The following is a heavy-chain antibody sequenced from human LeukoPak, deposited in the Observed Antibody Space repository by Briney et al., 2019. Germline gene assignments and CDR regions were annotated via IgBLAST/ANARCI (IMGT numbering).Heavy chain of an antibody. J-gene: IGHJ4*02. Sequence: SETLSLTCAVSMDSTNGNYWSWVRQSPGKGLEWIGEVHRSGSTNYQPSLKSRGTISVDTSKNQLSLKLNSVTAADTAVYFCARQVVAVAGTGYFDYWGQGTLVTVSS. CDR2: VHRSGST. CDR3: ARQVVAVAGTGYFDY. D-gene: IGHD6-19*01. CDR1: MDSTNGNY. V-gene: IGHV4-34*01.